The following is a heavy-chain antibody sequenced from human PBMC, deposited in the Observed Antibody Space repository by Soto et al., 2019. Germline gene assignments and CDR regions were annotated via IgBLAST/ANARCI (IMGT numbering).Heavy chain of an antibody. CDR2: VSDSGAKT. CDR3: AKDFQFGGSGTGYFDN. V-gene: IGHV3-23*01. Sequence: PGGSLRLSCVASGFTFRTNPMSWVRQARGKGLEWVSGVSDSGAKTYYADSVKGRFTVSGDNSKNTLYLEMKSLRAEDTAVYYCAKDFQFGGSGTGYFDNWGQGTLVTVSS. J-gene: IGHJ4*02. CDR1: GFTFRTNP. D-gene: IGHD3-10*01.